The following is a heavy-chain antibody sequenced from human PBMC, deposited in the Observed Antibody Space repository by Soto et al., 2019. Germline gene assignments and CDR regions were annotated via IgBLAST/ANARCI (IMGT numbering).Heavy chain of an antibody. CDR1: GFTFTSSA. Sequence: SVKVSCKAYGFTFTSSAMQWVRQARGQRLEWIGWIVVGSGNTNYAQKFQERVTITRDMSTSTAYMELSSLRSEDTAVYYCVFGYCSGGSCYSYLLDYWGQGTLVTVSS. CDR2: IVVGSGNT. J-gene: IGHJ4*02. D-gene: IGHD2-15*01. CDR3: VFGYCSGGSCYSYLLDY. V-gene: IGHV1-58*02.